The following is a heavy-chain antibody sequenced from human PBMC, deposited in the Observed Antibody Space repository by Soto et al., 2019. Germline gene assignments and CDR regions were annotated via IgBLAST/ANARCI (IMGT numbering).Heavy chain of an antibody. V-gene: IGHV3-33*01. D-gene: IGHD4-17*01. CDR2: IWYDGSNK. CDR1: GFTFSSYG. Sequence: QVQLVESGGGVVQPGRSLRLSCAASGFTFSSYGMHRVRQAPGKGLEWVAVIWYDGSNKYYADSVKGRFTISRDNSKNTLYLQMNSLRAEDTAVYYCARDPGFTVTLYWYFDLWGRGTLVTVSS. CDR3: ARDPGFTVTLYWYFDL. J-gene: IGHJ2*01.